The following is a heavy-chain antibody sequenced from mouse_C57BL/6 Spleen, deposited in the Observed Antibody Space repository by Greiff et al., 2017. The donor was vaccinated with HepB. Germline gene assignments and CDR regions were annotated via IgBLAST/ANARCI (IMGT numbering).Heavy chain of an antibody. D-gene: IGHD2-4*01. Sequence: VQLQQSGAELVRPGSSVKLSCKASGYTFTSYWMDWVKQRPGQGLEWIGNIYPSDSETHYNQKFKDKATLTVDKSSSTAYMQLSSLTSEDSAVYYCARNPYDYRDYYFDYWGQGTTLTVSS. CDR1: GYTFTSYW. CDR3: ARNPYDYRDYYFDY. V-gene: IGHV1-61*01. CDR2: IYPSDSET. J-gene: IGHJ2*01.